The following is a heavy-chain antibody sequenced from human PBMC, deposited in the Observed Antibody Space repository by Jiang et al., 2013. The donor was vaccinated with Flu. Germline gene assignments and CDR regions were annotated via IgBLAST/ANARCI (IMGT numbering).Heavy chain of an antibody. J-gene: IGHJ4*02. Sequence: QLLESGGGLVQPGGSLRLSCAASGFTFSSYEMNWVRQAPGKGLEWVSYISSSGSTIYYADSVKGRFTISRDNAKNSLYLQMNSLRAEDTAVYYCARDQGCSGGNCYHEFDYWGQGTLVTVSS. V-gene: IGHV3-48*03. CDR2: ISSSGSTI. D-gene: IGHD2-15*01. CDR1: GFTFSSYE. CDR3: ARDQGCSGGNCYHEFDY.